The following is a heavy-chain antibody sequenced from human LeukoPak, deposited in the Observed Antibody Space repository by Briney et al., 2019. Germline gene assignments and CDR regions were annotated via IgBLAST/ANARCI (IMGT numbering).Heavy chain of an antibody. D-gene: IGHD5-12*01. V-gene: IGHV3-30*18. Sequence: PGWSLRLSCAASGFTFSSYGMHWVRQAPGKGLEWVAVISYDGSNKYYADSVKGRFTISRDNSKNTLYLQMNSLRAEDTAVYYCAKDPIEHSGYPSGLDYWGQGTLVTVSS. CDR3: AKDPIEHSGYPSGLDY. CDR2: ISYDGSNK. J-gene: IGHJ4*02. CDR1: GFTFSSYG.